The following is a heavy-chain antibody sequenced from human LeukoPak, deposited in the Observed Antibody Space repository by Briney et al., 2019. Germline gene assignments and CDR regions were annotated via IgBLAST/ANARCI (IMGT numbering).Heavy chain of an antibody. D-gene: IGHD3-9*01. V-gene: IGHV3-7*01. Sequence: GSLRLSCVASGFSFGSFWMSWVRQAPGKGLEWVANIKEGGSEEHYLESVKGRFTISRDNAKNIVFLQMNSLREEDSAVYYCGRDRYFQYWGQGTGVIVSS. CDR2: IKEGGSEE. J-gene: IGHJ1*01. CDR3: GRDRYFQY. CDR1: GFSFGSFW.